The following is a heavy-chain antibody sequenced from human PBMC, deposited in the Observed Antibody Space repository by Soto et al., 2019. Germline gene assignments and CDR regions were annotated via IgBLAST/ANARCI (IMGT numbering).Heavy chain of an antibody. J-gene: IGHJ4*02. CDR1: VFTFIRFW. V-gene: IGHV3-7*03. CDR3: ARVRYGGYSYYFDY. D-gene: IGHD4-17*01. Sequence: PGGSLRLSCAFSVFTFIRFWMGWVRQVPGRGLEWVANIQQDGSEKYYVDSVKGRFTMSKDNVKNSLYLQMNSLGAEDTAVYYCARVRYGGYSYYFDYWGQGALVTVSS. CDR2: IQQDGSEK.